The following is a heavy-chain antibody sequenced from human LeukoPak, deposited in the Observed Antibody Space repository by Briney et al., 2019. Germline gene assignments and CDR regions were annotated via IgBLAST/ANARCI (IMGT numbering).Heavy chain of an antibody. CDR2: ISGSGDSA. CDR1: GFTFNHYG. Sequence: GGSLRLSCVASGFTFNHYGMNWVRQAPGKGLEWVSIISGSGDSAFYADSVKGRFTISRDNSKNTLYLQMNSLRAEDTAIYYCAPKRCGYTPFDYWGQGTLVTVSS. CDR3: APKRCGYTPFDY. J-gene: IGHJ4*02. D-gene: IGHD5-12*01. V-gene: IGHV3-23*01.